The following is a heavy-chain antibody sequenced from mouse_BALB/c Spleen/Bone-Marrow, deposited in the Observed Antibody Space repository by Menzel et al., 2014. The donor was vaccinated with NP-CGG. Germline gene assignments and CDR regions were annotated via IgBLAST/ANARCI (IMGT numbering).Heavy chain of an antibody. V-gene: IGHV1S137*01. Sequence: VKLQESGAELVRPGVSVKISCKGSGYTFTDYATHWVKQSHAKSLEWIGVISTYYGDASYNQKFKGKATMTVDKSSSTAYMELARLTSEDSAIYYCARESIYYYGSTLDYWGQGTTLTVSS. J-gene: IGHJ2*01. CDR1: GYTFTDYA. CDR2: ISTYYGDA. CDR3: ARESIYYYGSTLDY. D-gene: IGHD1-1*01.